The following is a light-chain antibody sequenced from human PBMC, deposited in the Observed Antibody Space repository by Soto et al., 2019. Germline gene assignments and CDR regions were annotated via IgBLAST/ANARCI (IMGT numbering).Light chain of an antibody. CDR1: QSIRNF. V-gene: IGKV1-39*01. CDR3: QQSYSTPT. Sequence: DIQMTQSPSSLSASVGDRVTITCRASQSIRNFLNWYQQKPGKAPKVLIYAASSLQSGVPSRFSGSGSGTDFTHTISSLQPEDSATYYCQQSYSTPTFGQGTKVEVQ. CDR2: AAS. J-gene: IGKJ1*01.